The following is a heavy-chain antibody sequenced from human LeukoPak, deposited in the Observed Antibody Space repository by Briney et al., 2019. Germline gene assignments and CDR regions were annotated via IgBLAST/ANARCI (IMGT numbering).Heavy chain of an antibody. CDR3: AKGLPIVATGYYYYGMDV. V-gene: IGHV3-74*01. CDR2: VHPDGRNT. CDR1: GFTFSSYW. D-gene: IGHD5-12*01. Sequence: GGSLRLSCTASGFTFSSYWMNWVRQAPGKGLVWVSRVHPDGRNTDYADSVKGRFTISRDNAENTLYLQMNSLRAEDTALYYCAKGLPIVATGYYYYGMDVWGQGTTVTVSS. J-gene: IGHJ6*02.